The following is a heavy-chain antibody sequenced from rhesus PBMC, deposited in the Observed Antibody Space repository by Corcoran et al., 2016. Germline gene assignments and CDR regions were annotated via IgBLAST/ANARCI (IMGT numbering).Heavy chain of an antibody. CDR3: ARLSGWAVDY. Sequence: EVHLVDSGGGLVQSGGSLRLSCAVSGFTNSDYYMTWVRQAPGQGPEWVGFIRSKTNGGTTEYAASVKGRFTISRDDAKNIASLQINSLRTEDTAVYYCARLSGWAVDYWGQGVLVTVSS. V-gene: IGHV3S22*01. J-gene: IGHJ4*01. D-gene: IGHD6-31*01. CDR1: GFTNSDYY. CDR2: IRSKTNGGTT.